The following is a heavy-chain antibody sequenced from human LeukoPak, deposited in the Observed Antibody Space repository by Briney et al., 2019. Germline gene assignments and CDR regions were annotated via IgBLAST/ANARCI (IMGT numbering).Heavy chain of an antibody. CDR1: GFTFSSYE. V-gene: IGHV3-48*03. CDR2: ISSSGSTM. D-gene: IGHD5-18*01. J-gene: IGHJ4*02. Sequence: GGSLRLSCAASGFTFSSYEINWVRQAPGKGLDWVSYISSSGSTMYYADSVKGRFTISRDNAKNSLYLQMNSPRAEDTAVYYCARLYRYGTLDYWGQGTLVTVSS. CDR3: ARLYRYGTLDY.